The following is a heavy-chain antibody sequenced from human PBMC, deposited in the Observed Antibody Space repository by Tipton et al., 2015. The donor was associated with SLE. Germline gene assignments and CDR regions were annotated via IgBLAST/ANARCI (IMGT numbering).Heavy chain of an antibody. J-gene: IGHJ6*02. V-gene: IGHV4-61*09. CDR1: GGSISSGNYY. CDR3: ATGRGADGYYTYGLDV. CDR2: IYTSGST. D-gene: IGHD1-26*01. Sequence: TLSLTCTVSGGSISSGNYYWSWMRQPAGKGLEWIGHIYTSGSTNYNPSLKSRVTISVDTSKNQFSLRLTSVTAADTAVYYCATGRGADGYYTYGLDVWGQGATVTVSS.